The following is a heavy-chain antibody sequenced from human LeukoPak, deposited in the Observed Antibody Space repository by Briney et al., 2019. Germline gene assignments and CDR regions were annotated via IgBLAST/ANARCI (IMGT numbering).Heavy chain of an antibody. D-gene: IGHD3-22*01. CDR3: ARDVSGYYRAFDI. V-gene: IGHV3-21*01. CDR2: ISSSSSYI. Sequence: PGGSLRLSCAASGFTFSDYSMNWVRQAPGKGLEWVSSISSSSSYIYYTDSVKGRFTISRDNAKNSVYLQINSLRAEDTAVYYCARDVSGYYRAFDIWGQGTMVTVSS. CDR1: GFTFSDYS. J-gene: IGHJ3*02.